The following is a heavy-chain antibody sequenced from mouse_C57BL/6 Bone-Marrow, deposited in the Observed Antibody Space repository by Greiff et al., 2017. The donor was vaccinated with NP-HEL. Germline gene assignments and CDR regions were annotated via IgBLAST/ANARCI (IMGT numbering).Heavy chain of an antibody. D-gene: IGHD1-1*01. CDR1: GFTFSSYA. CDR2: ISDGGSYT. V-gene: IGHV5-4*01. Sequence: EVQLVESGGGLVKPGGSLKLSCAASGFTFSSYAMSWVRQTPEKRLEWVATISDGGSYTYYPDNVKGRFTISRDNAKNNLYLQMSHLKSEDTAMYYCARDRDYGRSYVGHWYFDVWGTGTTVTVSS. CDR3: ARDRDYGRSYVGHWYFDV. J-gene: IGHJ1*03.